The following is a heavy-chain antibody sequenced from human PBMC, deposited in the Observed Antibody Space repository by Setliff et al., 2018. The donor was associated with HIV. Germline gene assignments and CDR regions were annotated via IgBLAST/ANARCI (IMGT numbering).Heavy chain of an antibody. CDR3: ARRTYGSGRSDP. CDR1: GDSISSGSYY. J-gene: IGHJ5*02. V-gene: IGHV4-61*09. Sequence: ASETLSLTCTVSGDSISSGSYYWSWIRQPAGEGLEWIGQIHTSGSTNYNPSLKSRVTISIDTSNNQFSLQLSSVTAADTAVYYCARRTYGSGRSDPWGQGTLVTVSS. CDR2: IHTSGST. D-gene: IGHD6-19*01.